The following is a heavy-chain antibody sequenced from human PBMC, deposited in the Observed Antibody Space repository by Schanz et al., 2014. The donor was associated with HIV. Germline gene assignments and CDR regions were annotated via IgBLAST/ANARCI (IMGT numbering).Heavy chain of an antibody. Sequence: VQLVDSGGGLVQPGGSLRLSCAASGFTFSRFWMSWVRQAPGMGLEWVAGISYDGSNKYYADSVKGRFTISRDNSKNTLYLQMNSLRAEDTAVYYCAKDPNDREKAFDYWGQGTLVTVSS. CDR2: ISYDGSNK. D-gene: IGHD3-22*01. CDR3: AKDPNDREKAFDY. CDR1: GFTFSRFW. J-gene: IGHJ4*02. V-gene: IGHV3-30*18.